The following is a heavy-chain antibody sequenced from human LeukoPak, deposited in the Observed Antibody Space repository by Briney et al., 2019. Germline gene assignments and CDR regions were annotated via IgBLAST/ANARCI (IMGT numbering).Heavy chain of an antibody. CDR1: GYSFSSYW. CDR2: IYPRDFNT. V-gene: IGHV5-51*01. CDR3: ARMNTAVPNYYYYGMDV. Sequence: GESLKISCKGSGYSFSSYWIAWVRQMPGKGLEWMGIIYPRDFNTRYSPSFQGQVTISADKSISTAYLQWSSLKASDTAMYYCARMNTAVPNYYYYGMDVWGQGTTVTVSS. J-gene: IGHJ6*02. D-gene: IGHD5-18*01.